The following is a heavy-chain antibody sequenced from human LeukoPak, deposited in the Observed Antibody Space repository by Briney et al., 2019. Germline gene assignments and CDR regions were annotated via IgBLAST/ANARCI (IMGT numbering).Heavy chain of an antibody. CDR3: ARGHLVTSLHM. CDR1: GYTFTNYD. J-gene: IGHJ3*02. CDR2: INPNSGGT. Sequence: ASVKVSCKASGYTFTNYDINWVRQATGQGLEWMAWINPNSGGTNYAQKFQGRVTMTRDTSISAAYMELSRLTSDDTAVYYCARGHLVTSLHMWGQGTMVTVSS. V-gene: IGHV1-2*02. D-gene: IGHD2-21*02.